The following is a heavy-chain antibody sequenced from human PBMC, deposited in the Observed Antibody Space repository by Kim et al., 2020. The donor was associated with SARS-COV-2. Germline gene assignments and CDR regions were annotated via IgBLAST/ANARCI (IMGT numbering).Heavy chain of an antibody. CDR2: ISYDGSNK. J-gene: IGHJ1*01. V-gene: IGHV3-30*18. Sequence: GGSLRLSCAASGFTFSSYGMHWVRQAPGKGLEWVAVISYDGSNKYYADSVKGRFTISRDNSKNTLYLQMNSLRAEDTAVYYCAKVGVVPAANPAEYFQHWGQGTLVTVSS. CDR1: GFTFSSYG. D-gene: IGHD2-2*01. CDR3: AKVGVVPAANPAEYFQH.